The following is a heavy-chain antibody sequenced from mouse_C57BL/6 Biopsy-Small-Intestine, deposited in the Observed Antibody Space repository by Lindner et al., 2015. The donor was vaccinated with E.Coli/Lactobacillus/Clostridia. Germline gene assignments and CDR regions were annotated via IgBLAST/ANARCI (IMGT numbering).Heavy chain of an antibody. V-gene: IGHV1S61*01. CDR1: GYTFTSQY. J-gene: IGHJ3*01. Sequence: SVKVSCKASGYTFTSQYIHWVRQAPRRGLEWMGIIKPSGGSTKYAPNFLDRVIMTRDMSTGTIYMELSSLRSDDTAVYYCVGDNWNARDAFDIWGQGTMVTVSS. CDR2: IKPSGGST. CDR3: VGDNWNARDAFDI.